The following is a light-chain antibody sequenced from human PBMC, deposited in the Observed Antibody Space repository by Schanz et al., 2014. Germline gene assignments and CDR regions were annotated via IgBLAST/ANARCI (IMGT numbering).Light chain of an antibody. CDR1: QSVGSNY. CDR3: QQYGGSYT. J-gene: IGKJ2*01. CDR2: GAS. Sequence: DIVLTQSPGTLSLSPGERATLSCRASQSVGSNYLAWYQQTPGQAPRLLISGASSRATGIPDRFSGSGSGTDFTLTISRLEPEDSAVYYCQQYGGSYTFGQGTKLEIK. V-gene: IGKV3-20*01.